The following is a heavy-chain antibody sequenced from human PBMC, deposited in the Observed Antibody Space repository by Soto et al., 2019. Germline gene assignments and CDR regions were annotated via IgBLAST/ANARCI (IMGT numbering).Heavy chain of an antibody. CDR2: ISSSSSYI. D-gene: IGHD6-19*01. CDR3: ARDYGSGWYVFDP. J-gene: IGHJ5*02. V-gene: IGHV3-21*01. Sequence: PGGPLRLSCAASGFTFSSYSMNWVRQAPGKGLEWVSSISSSSSYIYYADSVKGRFTISRDNAKNSLYLQMNSLRAEDTAVYYCARDYGSGWYVFDPWGQGTLVTVSS. CDR1: GFTFSSYS.